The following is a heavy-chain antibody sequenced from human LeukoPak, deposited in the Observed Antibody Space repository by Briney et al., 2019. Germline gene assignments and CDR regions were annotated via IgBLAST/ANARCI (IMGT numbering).Heavy chain of an antibody. CDR2: SATTKPNSCTT. CDR1: GFSITDHH. D-gene: IGHD6-13*01. V-gene: IGHV3-72*01. Sequence: GGSLRLSCAGAGFSITDHHMDWVRQATGKGLEWIGRSATTKPNSCTTQYAASARGRFTISRDDSQNSLYLQLNSLKTEDTAVYYCVRVVTTGSGWYQFDNWGLGTLVTVSS. CDR3: VRVVTTGSGWYQFDN. J-gene: IGHJ4*02.